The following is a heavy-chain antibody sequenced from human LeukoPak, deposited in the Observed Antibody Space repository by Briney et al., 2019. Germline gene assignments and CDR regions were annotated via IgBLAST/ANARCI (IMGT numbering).Heavy chain of an antibody. J-gene: IGHJ4*02. V-gene: IGHV3-23*01. D-gene: IGHD2-2*02. CDR1: GFTFSSYA. Sequence: PGGSLRLACAASGFTFSSYAMSWVRQAPGKGLEWVSAISGSGGSTFCADSVKGRFTISRDNSKNTLYLQMNSLRAEDTAVYYCAKDRRCSSTSCYKDYWGQGTPVTVSS. CDR2: ISGSGGST. CDR3: AKDRRCSSTSCYKDY.